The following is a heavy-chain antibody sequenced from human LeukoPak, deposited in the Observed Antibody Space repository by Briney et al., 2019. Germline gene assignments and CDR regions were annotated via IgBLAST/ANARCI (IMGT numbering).Heavy chain of an antibody. CDR2: ISYDGSNK. V-gene: IGHV3-30*18. J-gene: IGHJ4*02. Sequence: TGGSLRLSCAASGFTFTSYGMHWVRQAPGKGLEWVAVISYDGSNKYYADSVKGRFTISRDNSKNTLYLQMNSLRAEDTAVYYCAKVGEYSSSWYGYYFDYWGQGTLVTVSS. CDR1: GFTFTSYG. CDR3: AKVGEYSSSWYGYYFDY. D-gene: IGHD6-13*01.